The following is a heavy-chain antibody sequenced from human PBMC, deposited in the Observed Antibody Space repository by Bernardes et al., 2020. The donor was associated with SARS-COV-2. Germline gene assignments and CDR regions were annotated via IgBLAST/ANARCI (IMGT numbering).Heavy chain of an antibody. CDR1: GYTFTDFY. D-gene: IGHD7-27*01. Sequence: ASVKVSCRTSGYTFTDFYMHWVRQAPGQGLEWLGWIDPRSAATNYAQKFQGRVTMTRDTSINTAYLDLTRLTSDDTAVYFCASYGDYLGRWGQGTLVSVSS. CDR3: ASYGDYLGR. V-gene: IGHV1-2*02. CDR2: IDPRSAAT. J-gene: IGHJ4*02.